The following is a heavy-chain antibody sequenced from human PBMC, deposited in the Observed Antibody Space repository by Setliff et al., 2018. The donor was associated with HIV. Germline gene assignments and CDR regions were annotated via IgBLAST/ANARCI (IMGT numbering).Heavy chain of an antibody. D-gene: IGHD4-17*01. Sequence: PSETLSLTCGVSGASISDNTYSWGWVRQPPGQGLEWLGSFYFGGNTHYNPSLKSRVTISVDTSKNQFSLKLSSVTAADTAVYYCARLSSYGDYLYFDYWGQGTLVTVSS. CDR1: GASISDNTYS. CDR3: ARLSSYGDYLYFDY. V-gene: IGHV4-39*07. CDR2: FYFGGNT. J-gene: IGHJ4*02.